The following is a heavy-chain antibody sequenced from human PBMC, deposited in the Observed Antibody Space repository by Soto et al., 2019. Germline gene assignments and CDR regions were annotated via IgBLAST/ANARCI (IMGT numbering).Heavy chain of an antibody. V-gene: IGHV4-59*01. CDR2: VFYTGRA. D-gene: IGHD4-4*01. Sequence: QSLACTVSGGSLCRYYWSWILQPPGMGLEWIGYVFYTGRANYNASLKSRVSISLDTSNYQFSLKLSSVTAADTAVYYCARDGDGRMTTNPYYYNGMDVWGPGTTVTVSS. CDR3: ARDGDGRMTTNPYYYNGMDV. CDR1: GGSLCRYY. J-gene: IGHJ6*02.